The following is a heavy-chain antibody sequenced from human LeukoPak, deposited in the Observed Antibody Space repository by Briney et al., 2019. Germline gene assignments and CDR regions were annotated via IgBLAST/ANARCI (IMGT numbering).Heavy chain of an antibody. D-gene: IGHD4-11*01. V-gene: IGHV4-38-2*01. Sequence: PSETLSLTCAVSGYSISSGYYWGWIRQPPGEGLEWIGSIYHSGSTYYNPSLKSRVTISVDTSKNQFSLKLSSVTAADTAVYYCARRVEYSKAWDYWGQGTLVTVSS. J-gene: IGHJ4*02. CDR1: GYSISSGYY. CDR2: IYHSGST. CDR3: ARRVEYSKAWDY.